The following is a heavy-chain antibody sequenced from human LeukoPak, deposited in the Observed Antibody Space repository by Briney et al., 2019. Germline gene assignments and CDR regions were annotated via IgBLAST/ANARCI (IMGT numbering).Heavy chain of an antibody. CDR2: ISGDGRST. V-gene: IGHV3-74*01. J-gene: IGHJ4*02. Sequence: GGSLRLSXAASGFTFRTYWMHWVRRAPGKGLIWVSRISGDGRSTSYADSVKGRFTISRDNAKNTLYLQMHSLRAEDTAVYYCAAFYYDPAYWGQGTLVTVSS. D-gene: IGHD3-22*01. CDR1: GFTFRTYW. CDR3: AAFYYDPAY.